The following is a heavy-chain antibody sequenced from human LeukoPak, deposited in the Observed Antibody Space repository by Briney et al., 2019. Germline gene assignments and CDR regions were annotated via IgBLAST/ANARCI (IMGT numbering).Heavy chain of an antibody. Sequence: GSLRLSCAASGFTFSSYAMSWVRQAPGKGLEWVSAISGSGGSTYYADSVKGRFTISRDNSKNTLYLQMNSLRAEDTAVYYCAKDHYYDSSGPGGYWGQGTLVNVSS. V-gene: IGHV3-23*01. CDR1: GFTFSSYA. D-gene: IGHD3-22*01. CDR2: ISGSGGST. J-gene: IGHJ4*02. CDR3: AKDHYYDSSGPGGY.